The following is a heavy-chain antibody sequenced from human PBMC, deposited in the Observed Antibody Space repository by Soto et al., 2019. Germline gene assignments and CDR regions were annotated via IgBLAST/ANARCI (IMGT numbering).Heavy chain of an antibody. J-gene: IGHJ5*02. Sequence: PSETLSLTCTVSGGSVSSGSYYWGWIRQPPGKGLEWIGSIYYSGSTYYNPSLKSRVTISVDTSKNQFSLTLTSVTAADTAVYYCARFHKYSEANWFDPWGQGTLVTVSS. CDR2: IYYSGST. CDR1: GGSVSSGSYY. V-gene: IGHV4-39*01. CDR3: ARFHKYSEANWFDP. D-gene: IGHD2-15*01.